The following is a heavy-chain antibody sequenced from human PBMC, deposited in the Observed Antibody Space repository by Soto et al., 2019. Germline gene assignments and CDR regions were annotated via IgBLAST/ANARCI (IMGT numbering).Heavy chain of an antibody. J-gene: IGHJ6*03. CDR3: TRDLHCSSTSCYADYYYMDV. D-gene: IGHD2-2*01. CDR1: GGTFSSYT. V-gene: IGHV1-69*08. CDR2: IIPILGIA. Sequence: QVQLVQSGAEVKKPGSSVKVSCKASGGTFSSYTISWVRQAPGQGLEWMGRIIPILGIANYAQKFQGRVTITANTTTSTAYMELSSRRSEDTAVYYGTRDLHCSSTSCYADYYYMDVWGKGTTVTVSS.